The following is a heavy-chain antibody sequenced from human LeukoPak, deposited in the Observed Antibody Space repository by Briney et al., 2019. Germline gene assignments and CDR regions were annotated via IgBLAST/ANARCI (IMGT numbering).Heavy chain of an antibody. CDR2: IYPGDSDT. J-gene: IGHJ3*02. CDR3: ARLKGYCSGGSCHAFDI. Sequence: GESLKISCKGSGYSFTSYWIGWVRQMPGKGLEWMGIIYPGDSDTRYSPSFQGQVTISADKSISTAYLQWSSLKASDTAMYYCARLKGYCSGGSCHAFDIWGQGTMVTVSS. CDR1: GYSFTSYW. V-gene: IGHV5-51*01. D-gene: IGHD2-15*01.